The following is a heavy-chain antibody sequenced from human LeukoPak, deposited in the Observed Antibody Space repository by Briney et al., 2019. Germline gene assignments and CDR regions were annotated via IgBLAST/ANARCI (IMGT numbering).Heavy chain of an antibody. D-gene: IGHD3-22*01. CDR2: IIPIFGTA. CDR3: ARHYYDSSGYYYYYYGMDV. J-gene: IGHJ6*02. CDR1: GGTFSSYA. Sequence: SVKVSCKASGGTFSSYAISWVRQAPGQGLEWMGGIIPIFGTANYAQKFQGRATTTADESTSTAYMELSSLRSEDTAVYYCARHYYDSSGYYYYYYGMDVWGQGTTVTVSS. V-gene: IGHV1-69*13.